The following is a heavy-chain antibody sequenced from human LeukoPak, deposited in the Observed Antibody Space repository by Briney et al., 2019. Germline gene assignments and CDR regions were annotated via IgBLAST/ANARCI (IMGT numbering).Heavy chain of an antibody. CDR2: IYTSGST. D-gene: IGHD3-16*02. CDR1: GGSISSYY. CDR3: ARVENLNYDYVWGSYRPDY. V-gene: IGHV4-4*07. Sequence: SETLSLTCTVSGGSISSYYWSWIRQPAGKGLEWIGRIYTSGSTNYNPSLKSRVTMSVDTSKDQFSLKLSSVTAADTAVYYCARVENLNYDYVWGSYRPDYWGQGTLVTVSS. J-gene: IGHJ4*02.